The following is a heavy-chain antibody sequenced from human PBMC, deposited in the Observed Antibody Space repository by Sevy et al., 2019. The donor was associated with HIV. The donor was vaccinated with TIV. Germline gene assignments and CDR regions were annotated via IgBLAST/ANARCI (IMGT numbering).Heavy chain of an antibody. D-gene: IGHD3-10*01. V-gene: IGHV3-21*01. Sequence: GGSLRLSCAASGFTFNTYTMNWVRQAPGKGLEWVSSISSLSNYIYYADSVKGRFTVSSDNAKNSVFLQMNSLRAEDTAVYYCARPYGSGTWEAFDTWGQGTMVTVSS. CDR3: ARPYGSGTWEAFDT. J-gene: IGHJ3*02. CDR2: ISSLSNYI. CDR1: GFTFNTYT.